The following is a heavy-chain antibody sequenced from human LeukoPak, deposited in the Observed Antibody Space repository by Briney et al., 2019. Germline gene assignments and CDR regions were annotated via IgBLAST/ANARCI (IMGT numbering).Heavy chain of an antibody. V-gene: IGHV3-74*01. CDR2: IDSDGSST. J-gene: IGHJ4*02. CDR1: GFTFSNYW. CDR3: ARAAYGYQYYFDY. D-gene: IGHD5-18*01. Sequence: GGSLRLSCVASGFTFSNYWMYWVRQAPGKGLVWVSRIDSDGSSTSYADSVKGRFTISRDNAKNTPYLQMNSLRAEDTAVYFCARAAYGYQYYFDYWGQGALVTVSS.